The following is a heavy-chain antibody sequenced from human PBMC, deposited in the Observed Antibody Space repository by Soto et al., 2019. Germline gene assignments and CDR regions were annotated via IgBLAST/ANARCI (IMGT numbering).Heavy chain of an antibody. D-gene: IGHD6-13*01. J-gene: IGHJ4*02. CDR2: ISSSSDYI. CDR1: GFTFTSYT. Sequence: GGSLRLSCAASGFTFTSYTMNWVRQAPGKGLEWVSSISSSSDYIYYADSMKGRVTISRDNAKNSLFLDMNSLTGEDTAVYYCARARVYATGPLDFWRQGTLVTVSS. CDR3: ARARVYATGPLDF. V-gene: IGHV3-21*06.